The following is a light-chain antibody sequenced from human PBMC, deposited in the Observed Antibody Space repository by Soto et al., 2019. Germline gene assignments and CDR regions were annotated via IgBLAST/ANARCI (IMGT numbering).Light chain of an antibody. CDR3: QQYNSYPWT. V-gene: IGKV1-5*01. CDR2: DVS. CDR1: QSISGW. J-gene: IGKJ1*01. Sequence: GDRVTITCRASQSISGWLAWYQQKPGKAPKLLIYDVSSLESGVPSRFSGSGSGTECTLAISSLQPDDVATYYCQQYNSYPWTFGQGTKVDIK.